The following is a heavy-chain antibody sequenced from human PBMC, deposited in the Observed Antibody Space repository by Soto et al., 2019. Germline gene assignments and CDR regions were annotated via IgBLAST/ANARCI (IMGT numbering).Heavy chain of an antibody. J-gene: IGHJ4*02. V-gene: IGHV3-9*01. CDR1: GFTFDDHG. Sequence: EVDLVESGGGLAQPGRSLRLSCVASGFTFDDHGRHWVRQIPGRGLEWVSGISWNSGSIGYAESVKGRFTIFRDNAKNSLYLEMNSLRQEDTALYYCVRDTSSGWHLKDHWGQGVQVSVSS. CDR3: VRDTSSGWHLKDH. D-gene: IGHD3-9*01. CDR2: ISWNSGSI.